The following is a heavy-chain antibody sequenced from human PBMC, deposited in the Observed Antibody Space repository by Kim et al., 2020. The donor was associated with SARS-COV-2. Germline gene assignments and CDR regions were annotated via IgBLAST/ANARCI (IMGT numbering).Heavy chain of an antibody. CDR3: ARVTTAMVNYYYYYGMDV. CDR2: IYPGDSDT. D-gene: IGHD5-18*01. Sequence: GESLKISCKGSGYSFTSYWIGWVRQMPGKGLEWMGIIYPGDSDTRYSPSFQGQVTISADKSISTAYLQWSSLKASDTAMYYCARVTTAMVNYYYYYGMDVWGQGTTVTVSS. V-gene: IGHV5-51*01. CDR1: GYSFTSYW. J-gene: IGHJ6*02.